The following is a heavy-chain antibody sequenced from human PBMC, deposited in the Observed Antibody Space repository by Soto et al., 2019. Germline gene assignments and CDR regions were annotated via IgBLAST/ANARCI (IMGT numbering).Heavy chain of an antibody. J-gene: IGHJ3*02. CDR2: IDPGDSET. D-gene: IGHD3-3*01. V-gene: IGHV5-51*01. CDR3: ARQQRSDFWSGLDPFDI. Sequence: PGESLKISCEGSGYKFTSHWIGWVRQMPGKGLDWMGIIDPGDSETRYSPSFQGQVTISVDESINTAYLQWSSLKASDTAIYFCARQQRSDFWSGLDPFDIWGQGTMVTVSS. CDR1: GYKFTSHW.